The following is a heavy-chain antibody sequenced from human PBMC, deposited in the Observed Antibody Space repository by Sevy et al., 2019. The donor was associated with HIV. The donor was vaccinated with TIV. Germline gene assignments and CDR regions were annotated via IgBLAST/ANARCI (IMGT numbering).Heavy chain of an antibody. CDR1: GFTFSYYD. CDR3: ASPLNYYDSPSAY. J-gene: IGHJ4*02. D-gene: IGHD3-22*01. V-gene: IGHV3-21*04. CDR2: ISSGSSYI. Sequence: GGSLRLSCAASGFTFSYYDMNWVRQAPGKGLEWVSSISSGSSYIFYADSVKGRLTISRANAKNSQSLQMNSLGAEDTAVYYCASPLNYYDSPSAYWGQGTLVTVSS.